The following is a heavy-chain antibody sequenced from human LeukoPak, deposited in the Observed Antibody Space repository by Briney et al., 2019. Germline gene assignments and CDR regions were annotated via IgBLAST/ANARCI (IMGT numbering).Heavy chain of an antibody. CDR1: GFTFSSHA. CDR3: ARYYVWGSSSFDY. Sequence: GGSLRLSCAASGFTFSSHAMTWVRQAPGKGLEWFSSISDSGGTTYYADSVKGRFTISRDNAKNTVYLQMNSLRAEDTAVYYCARYYVWGSSSFDYWGQGTLVTVSS. CDR2: ISDSGGTT. J-gene: IGHJ4*02. V-gene: IGHV3-23*01. D-gene: IGHD3-16*01.